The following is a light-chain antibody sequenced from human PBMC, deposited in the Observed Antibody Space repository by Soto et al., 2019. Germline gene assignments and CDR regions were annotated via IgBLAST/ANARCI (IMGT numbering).Light chain of an antibody. J-gene: IGKJ2*01. CDR1: QSLSSY. CDR3: RQYGSSPSYT. V-gene: IGKV3-20*01. Sequence: EIVLTQSPGTLSLSPGERATLSCRASQSLSSYLAWYQQKPGQAPRLLIYGASSRATGIPDRFSGSGSGTDFTLTISRLEPADFAVYYCRQYGSSPSYTFGQGTKVEIK. CDR2: GAS.